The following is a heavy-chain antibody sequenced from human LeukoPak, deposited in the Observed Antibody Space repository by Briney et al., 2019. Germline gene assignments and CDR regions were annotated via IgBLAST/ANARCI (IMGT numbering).Heavy chain of an antibody. CDR2: INPNSGGT. Sequence: ASVKVSCKASGYTFTGYSMHWVRQAPGQGLEWMGWINPNSGGTNYAQTFQGRVTMTRDTSISTAYMELSSLRSDDTAVFYCAREGGTYAFDYWGQGTLVTVSS. CDR3: AREGGTYAFDY. V-gene: IGHV1-2*02. CDR1: GYTFTGYS. D-gene: IGHD1-26*01. J-gene: IGHJ4*02.